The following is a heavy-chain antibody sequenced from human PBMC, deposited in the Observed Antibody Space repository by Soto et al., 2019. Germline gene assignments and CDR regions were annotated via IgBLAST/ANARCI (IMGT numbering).Heavy chain of an antibody. CDR1: GFTFDDYG. Sequence: GGSLRLSCAASGFTFDDYGMHWVRQVPGKGLEWVSGISWSSDTLDYADSVKGRFTISRDNSKNTLYLQMNSLRAEDTAVYYCAREYTAMEEDYFDYWGQGTLVTVSS. CDR2: ISWSSDTL. D-gene: IGHD5-18*01. J-gene: IGHJ4*02. CDR3: AREYTAMEEDYFDY. V-gene: IGHV3-9*01.